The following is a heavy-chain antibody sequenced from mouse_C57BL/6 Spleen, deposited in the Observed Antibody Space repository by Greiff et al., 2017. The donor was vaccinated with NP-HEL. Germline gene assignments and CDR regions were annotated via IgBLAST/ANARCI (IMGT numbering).Heavy chain of an antibody. CDR2: IDPENGDT. CDR3: TTTYYGLYYYAMDY. D-gene: IGHD2-10*01. V-gene: IGHV14-4*01. Sequence: EVQLQQSGAELVRPGASVKLSCTASGFTITDDYMHWVKQRPEQGLEWIGWIDPENGDTEYASKFKGKATITADTSSNTAYLQLSSLTSEDTAVYYCTTTYYGLYYYAMDYWGQGTSVTAAS. CDR1: GFTITDDY. J-gene: IGHJ4*01.